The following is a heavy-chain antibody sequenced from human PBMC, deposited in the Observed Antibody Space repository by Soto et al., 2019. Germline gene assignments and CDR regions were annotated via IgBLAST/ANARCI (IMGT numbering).Heavy chain of an antibody. V-gene: IGHV3-64D*08. Sequence: WGSLRLACSASGFTFSIYAMHWARQPPGKGLEYVSAISSNGGSTYYADSVKGRFTISRDNSKNTLYLQMSSLRSADTAVYYCVRGSMAGTPAFGIWGQGSMGTV. CDR3: VRGSMAGTPAFGI. CDR2: ISSNGGST. J-gene: IGHJ3*02. D-gene: IGHD6-19*01. CDR1: GFTFSIYA.